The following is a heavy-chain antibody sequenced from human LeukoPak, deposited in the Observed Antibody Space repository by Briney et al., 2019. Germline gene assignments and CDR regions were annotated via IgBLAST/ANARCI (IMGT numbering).Heavy chain of an antibody. CDR2: IYHSGST. D-gene: IGHD3-3*01. J-gene: IGHJ5*02. CDR1: GYSISSGYY. Sequence: SETLSLTCAVSGYSISSGYYWGWIRQPPGKGLEWIGSIYHSGSTYYNPSLKSRVTISVDASKNPFSLKLSSVTAADTAVYYCASANYDFWSGAGSNWFDPWGQGTLVTVSS. CDR3: ASANYDFWSGAGSNWFDP. V-gene: IGHV4-38-2*01.